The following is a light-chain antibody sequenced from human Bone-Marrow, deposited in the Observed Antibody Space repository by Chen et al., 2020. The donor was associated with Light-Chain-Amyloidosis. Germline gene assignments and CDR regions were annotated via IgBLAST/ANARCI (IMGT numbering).Light chain of an antibody. CDR2: WAS. CDR3: QQYYSTPYT. CDR1: QSVLYSTNNKNY. V-gene: IGKV4-1*01. J-gene: IGKJ3*01. Sequence: IVMIQSPDSPAVFLAVRATINSKSSQSVLYSTNNKNYLAWYQQKPGQPPKLLIYWASTRKSGVADRFSGRGYGTDFTLTSGSLQAEDVAVYKCQQYYSTPYTYGPGTKVDIK.